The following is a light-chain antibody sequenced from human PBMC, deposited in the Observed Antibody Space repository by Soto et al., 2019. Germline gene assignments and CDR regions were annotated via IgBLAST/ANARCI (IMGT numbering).Light chain of an antibody. J-gene: IGKJ3*01. CDR3: QHYRSAPFT. Sequence: EIVMTQSPATLSVSPGERATLSCRASQSVSSNLAWYQQKPGQAPRLLIYGASSRATGIPDRFSGSGSGTDFTLTISRLEPEDFAVYYCQHYRSAPFTFGPGTKVDNK. CDR2: GAS. CDR1: QSVSSN. V-gene: IGKV3-20*01.